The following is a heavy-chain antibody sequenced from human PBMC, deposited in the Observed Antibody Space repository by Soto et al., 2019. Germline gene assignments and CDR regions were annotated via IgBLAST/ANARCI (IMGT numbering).Heavy chain of an antibody. CDR3: AKVYYDFWSGYYPTQDFDY. CDR1: GFTFSSYG. V-gene: IGHV3-30*02. CDR2: ISYDGSNK. J-gene: IGHJ4*02. D-gene: IGHD3-3*01. Sequence: GGSLRLSCAASGFTFSSYGMHWVRQAPGKGLEWVAVISYDGSNKYYADSVKGRFTISRDNSKNTLYLQMNSLRAEDTAVYDCAKVYYDFWSGYYPTQDFDYWGQGTLVTVSS.